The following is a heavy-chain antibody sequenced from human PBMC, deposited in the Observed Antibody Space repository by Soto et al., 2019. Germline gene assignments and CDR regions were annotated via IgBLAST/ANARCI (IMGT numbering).Heavy chain of an antibody. Sequence: LVESGGGLLQPGGSLRLSCAASGFTFSSSWMHWFRQVLGKGLVWVSRVSPDGSSPEYADSMKGRFTISRDNAKNTRYQQMNTQRAEDTAIYYDARSWERKKAFYIWGQGTVVTVSS. J-gene: IGHJ3*02. CDR2: VSPDGSSP. D-gene: IGHD1-26*01. CDR1: GFTFSSSW. CDR3: ARSWERKKAFYI. V-gene: IGHV3-74*03.